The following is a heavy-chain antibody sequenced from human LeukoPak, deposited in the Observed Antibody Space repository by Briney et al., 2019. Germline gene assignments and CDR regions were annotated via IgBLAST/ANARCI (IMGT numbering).Heavy chain of an antibody. D-gene: IGHD5-24*01. CDR3: ARDLVQMAQPAWFDP. V-gene: IGHV4-34*01. Sequence: PSETLSLTCAVYGGSFSGYYWSWIRQPPGKGLEWIGEINHSGSTNYNPSLKSRVTISIDTSKNQFSLELNSVTAADTAVYYCARDLVQMAQPAWFDPWGQGTLVTVSS. CDR2: INHSGST. J-gene: IGHJ5*02. CDR1: GGSFSGYY.